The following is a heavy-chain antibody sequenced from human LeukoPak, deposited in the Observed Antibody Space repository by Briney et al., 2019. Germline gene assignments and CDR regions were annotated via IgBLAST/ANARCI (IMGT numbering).Heavy chain of an antibody. CDR2: IKHDGSET. CDR3: AKMRGAHGMDV. V-gene: IGHV3-7*02. Sequence: GGSLTLTCAASGFTFCHFWMIWVRQAPGKGLEWVANIKHDGSETNYVDSVKGRFTISRDNAKNSLHLQMNSLRVEDTAVYYCAKMRGAHGMDVRG. J-gene: IGHJ6*02. D-gene: IGHD3-10*01. CDR1: GFTFCHFW.